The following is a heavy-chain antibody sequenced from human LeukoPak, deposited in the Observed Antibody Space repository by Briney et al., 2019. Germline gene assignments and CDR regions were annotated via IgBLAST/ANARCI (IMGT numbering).Heavy chain of an antibody. CDR3: AKDERRITIFGVASNY. D-gene: IGHD3-3*01. Sequence: GGSLRLSCRTSGFTLSSYAISWVRQAPGKGVEWVSSIRGSGGSTYYAESVKGRFTISRDNSKNTLYLQMNSLSAEDTAVYYCAKDERRITIFGVASNYWGQGNLVTVSA. CDR2: IRGSGGST. J-gene: IGHJ4*02. CDR1: GFTLSSYA. V-gene: IGHV3-23*01.